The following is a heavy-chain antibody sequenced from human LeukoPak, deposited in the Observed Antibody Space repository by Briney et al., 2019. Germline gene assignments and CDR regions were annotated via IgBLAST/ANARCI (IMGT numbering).Heavy chain of an antibody. Sequence: SETLSLTCTVSGGSISSSSYYWGWIRQPPGKGLEWIGSIYYSGSTYYNPSLKSRVTISVDTSKNQFSLSLRSVTAADTAVYYCARAIIGTNWRLGCFDYWGQGTLVTVSS. V-gene: IGHV4-39*07. D-gene: IGHD1-1*01. CDR3: ARAIIGTNWRLGCFDY. J-gene: IGHJ4*02. CDR1: GGSISSSSYY. CDR2: IYYSGST.